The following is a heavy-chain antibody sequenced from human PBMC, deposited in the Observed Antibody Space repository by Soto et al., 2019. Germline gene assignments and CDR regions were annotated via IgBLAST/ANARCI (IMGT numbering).Heavy chain of an antibody. D-gene: IGHD1-26*01. CDR2: IIPIFGTA. Sequence: QVQLVQSGAEVKKPGSSVKVSCKASGGTFSSYSINWVRQAPGQGLEWMGEIIPIFGTANYAQKFQGRVTITADESTSTAYKELSSLSCEDTAVYYCARDGGRHSGGVDYWGQGTVVTVSS. CDR3: ARDGGRHSGGVDY. CDR1: GGTFSSYS. J-gene: IGHJ4*02. V-gene: IGHV1-69*01.